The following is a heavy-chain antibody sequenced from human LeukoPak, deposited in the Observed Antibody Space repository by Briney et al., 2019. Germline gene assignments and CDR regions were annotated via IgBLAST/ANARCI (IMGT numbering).Heavy chain of an antibody. V-gene: IGHV3-23*01. CDR3: ARDFRMGLELERGYAFDI. CDR1: GFTFRSYA. D-gene: IGHD1-7*01. J-gene: IGHJ3*02. Sequence: GGSLRLSCVASGFTFRSYALNWVRQAPGKGLEWVSAISDSGGSTYYADSVKGRFIISRDNSKNTLFLQMNSLRADDTAVYYCARDFRMGLELERGYAFDIWGQGTMVTVSS. CDR2: ISDSGGST.